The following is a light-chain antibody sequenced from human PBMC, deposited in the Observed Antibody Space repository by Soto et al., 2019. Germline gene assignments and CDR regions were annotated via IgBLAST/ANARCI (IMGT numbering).Light chain of an antibody. CDR1: QSVSGSY. V-gene: IGKV3-20*01. J-gene: IGKJ2*01. Sequence: EIVLTQSPGTLSLSPGERATLSCRASQSVSGSYLAWYQQKPGQSPRLLIYGSSDMSTGIPDRFSVSGSGTDFTPTISRVEPEDFAVYYCQQYGSSPPYTFGQGTKLEIK. CDR3: QQYGSSPPYT. CDR2: GSS.